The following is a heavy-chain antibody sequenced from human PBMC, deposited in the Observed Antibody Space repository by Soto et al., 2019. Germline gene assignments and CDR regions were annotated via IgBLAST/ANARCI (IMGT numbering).Heavy chain of an antibody. Sequence: SVKVSCKASGGTFSSYAISWVRQAPGQGLEWMGGIIPIFGTANYAQKFQGRVTITADESTSTAYMELSSLRSEDTAAYYCARVNYDILTGYYGGRRYNRFAPWGQGTLVTVSS. CDR3: ARVNYDILTGYYGGRRYNRFAP. D-gene: IGHD3-9*01. CDR2: IIPIFGTA. V-gene: IGHV1-69*13. J-gene: IGHJ5*02. CDR1: GGTFSSYA.